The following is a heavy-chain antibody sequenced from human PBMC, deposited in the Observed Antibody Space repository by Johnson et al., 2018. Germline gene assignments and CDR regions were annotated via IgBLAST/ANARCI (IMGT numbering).Heavy chain of an antibody. Sequence: VQLVESGGGLIQPGGSLRLSCAASGFTVSTKNRSWVRQAPGKGLEWVSTMYAGGSTHYADCVKGRFTISRDNPKNPLFLQMNSRRAGDTAVYYCVRGYYASSGYYYTYFEHWGQGTLVTV. J-gene: IGHJ1*01. V-gene: IGHV3-53*01. D-gene: IGHD3-22*01. CDR3: VRGYYASSGYYYTYFEH. CDR2: MYAGGST. CDR1: GFTVSTKN.